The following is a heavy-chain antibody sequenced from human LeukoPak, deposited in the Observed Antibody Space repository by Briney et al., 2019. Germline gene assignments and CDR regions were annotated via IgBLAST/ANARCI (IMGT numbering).Heavy chain of an antibody. CDR1: GGSISSHY. D-gene: IGHD6-13*01. J-gene: IGHJ4*02. CDR2: IFYSGIP. CDR3: ARVGHFAAAGTYDY. Sequence: SSETLSLTCTVPGGSISSHYWSWIRQPPGKGLEWIGNIFYSGIPNYNPPLKSRVTISFDTSKNQFSLKLSFLTAADTAVYYGARVGHFAAAGTYDYWGQGTLVTVSS. V-gene: IGHV4-59*08.